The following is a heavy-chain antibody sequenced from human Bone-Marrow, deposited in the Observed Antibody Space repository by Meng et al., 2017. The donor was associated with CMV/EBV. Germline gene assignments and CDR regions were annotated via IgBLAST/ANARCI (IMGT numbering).Heavy chain of an antibody. CDR2: IFSNDEK. Sequence: SGPTLVKPREPLTQTCTVPGVSLSNARMGVSWIRQPPGKALEWLAHIFSNDEKSYSTSLKRRLTIPKDTSKSQVVLTMTYMDPVDTATYYCARIRRPKYYDILTGYPSRAYYPCGQGMLVVASS. J-gene: IGHJ5*02. D-gene: IGHD3-9*01. CDR3: ARIRRPKYYDILTGYPSRAYYP. CDR1: GVSLSNARMG. V-gene: IGHV2-26*01.